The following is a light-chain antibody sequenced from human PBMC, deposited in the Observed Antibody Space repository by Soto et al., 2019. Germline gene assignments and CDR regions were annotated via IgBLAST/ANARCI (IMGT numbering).Light chain of an antibody. V-gene: IGKV1-5*03. CDR1: QSISNW. J-gene: IGKJ1*01. CDR2: LAS. CDR3: QHYNSYSEA. Sequence: EIQMTQSPSTLSASVGDRVTITCRASQSISNWLAWYQQKPGKAPKLLIYLASSLESGVPSRFSDSGSGTEFTLTISSLQPDDFATYYCQHYNSYSEAFGQGTKV.